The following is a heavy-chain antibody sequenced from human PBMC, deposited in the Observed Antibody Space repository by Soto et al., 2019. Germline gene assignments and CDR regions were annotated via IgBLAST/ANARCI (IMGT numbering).Heavy chain of an antibody. CDR3: VTDSNSRAVGVTLVDY. V-gene: IGHV4-31*03. Sequence: SETLSLTCTVSGGIITGGGYYWSWLRQRPGKGLEWIGCVYHSGTSHSNPSLEGRVSLSVDTSRNHFSLSLRSVTAADTAVYYCVTDSNSRAVGVTLVDYWGQGPLVT. D-gene: IGHD1-26*01. CDR2: VYHSGTS. CDR1: GGIITGGGYY. J-gene: IGHJ4*02.